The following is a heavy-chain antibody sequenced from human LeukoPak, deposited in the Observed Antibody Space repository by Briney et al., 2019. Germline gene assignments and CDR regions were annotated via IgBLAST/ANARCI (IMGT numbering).Heavy chain of an antibody. Sequence: GGSLRLSCAASGFTFSDYWMSWVRQAPGKGLEWVANIKHDGSEKYYVDSVKGRFTVSRDNAKNSLFLQMNSLRAEDAAVYYCGTGAYWGQGTLVTVSS. J-gene: IGHJ4*02. CDR1: GFTFSDYW. CDR2: IKHDGSEK. CDR3: GTGAY. V-gene: IGHV3-7*01.